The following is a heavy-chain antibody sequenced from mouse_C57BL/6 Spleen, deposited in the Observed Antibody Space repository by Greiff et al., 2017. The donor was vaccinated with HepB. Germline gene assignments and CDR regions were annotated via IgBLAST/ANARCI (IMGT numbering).Heavy chain of an antibody. V-gene: IGHV1-82*01. J-gene: IGHJ3*01. D-gene: IGHD2-5*01. Sequence: VQLQQSGPELVKPGASVKISCKASGYAFSSSWMNWVKQRPGKGLEWIGRIYPGDGDTNYNGKFKGKATLTADKSSSTAYMQLSSLTSEDSAVYFCARQDSNSWFAYWGQRTLVTVSA. CDR2: IYPGDGDT. CDR1: GYAFSSSW. CDR3: ARQDSNSWFAY.